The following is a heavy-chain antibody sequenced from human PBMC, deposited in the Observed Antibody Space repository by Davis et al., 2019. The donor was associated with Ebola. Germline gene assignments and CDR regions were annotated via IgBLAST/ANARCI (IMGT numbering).Heavy chain of an antibody. CDR2: ITLNSGTT. Sequence: SLKISCVASGFPFSANGMSWVRQAPGKGLEWVSGITLNSGTTAYADSVKGRFTISRDNAKDSLYLQMNSLRTEDTAFYYCAKDFYGSGSYIDAWGQGTLVAVSS. CDR1: GFPFSANG. D-gene: IGHD3-10*01. V-gene: IGHV3-9*01. J-gene: IGHJ5*02. CDR3: AKDFYGSGSYIDA.